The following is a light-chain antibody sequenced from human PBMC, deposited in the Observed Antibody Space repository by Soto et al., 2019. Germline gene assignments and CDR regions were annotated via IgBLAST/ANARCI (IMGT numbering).Light chain of an antibody. Sequence: SSELTQPPSVSVAPGQTARITCGGTNIGSKSVHWYQQRPGQAPVLVLYDDSNRPSGIPERFSGSNSGSTATLTISSVEAGDEADYFCQVWYISSDQYLFGTGTKVTVL. J-gene: IGLJ1*01. V-gene: IGLV3-21*02. CDR3: QVWYISSDQYL. CDR2: DDS. CDR1: NIGSKS.